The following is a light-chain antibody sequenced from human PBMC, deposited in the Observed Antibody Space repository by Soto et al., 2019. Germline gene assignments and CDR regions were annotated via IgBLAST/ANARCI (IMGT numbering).Light chain of an antibody. J-gene: IGLJ3*02. Sequence: QSALTQPASVSGSPGQSITISCTGTSSDVGGYNYVSWYQQHPGKAPKLMIYEVNNRPSGVSNRFSGSKSGNTASLTISGLQAGDEADYYCSSYTSSSTQVFGGGTKLTVL. CDR2: EVN. CDR1: SSDVGGYNY. CDR3: SSYTSSSTQV. V-gene: IGLV2-14*01.